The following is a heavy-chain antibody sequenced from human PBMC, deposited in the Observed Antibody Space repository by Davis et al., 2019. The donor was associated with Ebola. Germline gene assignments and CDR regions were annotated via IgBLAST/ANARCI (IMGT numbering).Heavy chain of an antibody. Sequence: GESLKISCVASGFSFSSYGMSWVRQAPGKGLEWVSTLGTSADTYYADSVKGRFAISRDNSRGTLYLQMNSLRVEDTARYYCVKDSSNIWFDIWGQGTLVTVSS. V-gene: IGHV3-23*01. D-gene: IGHD2/OR15-2a*01. CDR2: LGTSADT. CDR1: GFSFSSYG. CDR3: VKDSSNIWFDI. J-gene: IGHJ3*02.